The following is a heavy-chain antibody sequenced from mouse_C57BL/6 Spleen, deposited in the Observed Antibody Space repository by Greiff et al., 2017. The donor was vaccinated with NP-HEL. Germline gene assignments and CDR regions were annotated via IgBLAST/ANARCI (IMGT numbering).Heavy chain of an antibody. V-gene: IGHV1-52*01. J-gene: IGHJ3*01. CDR1: GYTFTSYW. Sequence: VQLQQPGAELVRPGSSVKLSCKASGYTFTSYWMHWVKQRPIQGLEWIGNIDPSDSETHYNQKFKDKATLTVDKSSSTAYMQLSSLTSEDSAVYYCARDDGPSWFAYWGQGTLVTVSA. CDR3: ARDDGPSWFAY. D-gene: IGHD2-3*01. CDR2: IDPSDSET.